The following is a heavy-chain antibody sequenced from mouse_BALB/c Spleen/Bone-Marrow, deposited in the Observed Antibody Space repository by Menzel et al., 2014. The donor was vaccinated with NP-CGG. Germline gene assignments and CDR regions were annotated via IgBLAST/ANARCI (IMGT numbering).Heavy chain of an antibody. V-gene: IGHV1-7*01. J-gene: IGHJ2*01. D-gene: IGHD4-1*01. CDR2: INPSTCYT. Sequence: QVQLQQSGAELAKPGASVKMSCKASDYTFTSYWMHWVKQRPGQGLEWIGYINPSTCYTAYNQKFKDKATLTADKSSSTAYMQLSSLTSEDSAVYYCARSGFDYWGQGTTFTVSS. CDR3: ARSGFDY. CDR1: DYTFTSYW.